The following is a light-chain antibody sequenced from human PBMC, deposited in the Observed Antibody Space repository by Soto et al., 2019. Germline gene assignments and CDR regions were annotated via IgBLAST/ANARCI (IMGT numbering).Light chain of an antibody. Sequence: IVLTQSPGTLSLSPGERATLSCRASQSVSSIYFAWYQQKPGQAPRLLVYGASSRSTGIPDRFSGSGSGTDFTLTISRLEPEDFAVYYCQQYGSSPTFGQGTKGYIK. CDR2: GAS. CDR3: QQYGSSPT. CDR1: QSVSSIY. J-gene: IGKJ1*01. V-gene: IGKV3-20*01.